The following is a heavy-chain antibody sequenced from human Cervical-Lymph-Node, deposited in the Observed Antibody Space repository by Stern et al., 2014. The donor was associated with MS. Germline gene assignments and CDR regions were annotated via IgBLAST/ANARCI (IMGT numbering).Heavy chain of an antibody. J-gene: IGHJ4*02. CDR1: GYTFINYV. CDR3: ARVSSSWLWYFDY. V-gene: IGHV1-3*01. Sequence: QVQLQQSGAEVKKPGASVKVSCKASGYTFINYVMHWVRQAPGQRLEWMGWINAGNGNTRYSQRFLGRVTFTRDTSATTAYMELSSLRSEDTAIYYCARVSSSWLWYFDYWGQGTLVSVSS. CDR2: INAGNGNT. D-gene: IGHD6-13*01.